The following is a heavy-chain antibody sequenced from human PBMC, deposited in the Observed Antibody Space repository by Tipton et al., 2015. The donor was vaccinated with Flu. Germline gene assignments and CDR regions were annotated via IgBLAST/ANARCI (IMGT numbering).Heavy chain of an antibody. CDR1: GFTFSSNA. CDR3: AKRGLAARSDAFDI. J-gene: IGHJ3*02. Sequence: SLRLSCSASGFTFSSNAMHWVRQAPGKGLEWVSAISGSGGSTYYADSVKGRFTISRDNSKNTLYLQMNSLRAEDTAVYYCAKRGLAARSDAFDIWGQGTMVTVSS. D-gene: IGHD6-6*01. V-gene: IGHV3-23*01. CDR2: ISGSGGST.